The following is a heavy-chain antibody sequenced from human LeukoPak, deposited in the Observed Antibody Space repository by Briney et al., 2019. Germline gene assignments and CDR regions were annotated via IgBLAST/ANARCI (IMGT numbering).Heavy chain of an antibody. D-gene: IGHD6-19*01. Sequence: SETLSLTCTVSGGSISNYFWSWIRQPPGKGLEWIGYITYSGSTDHNPSLKSRVTISVDASKNQFSLKLTSVTAADTAVYYCVRHTTSGWYQVVYWGQRTLVTVSS. CDR3: VRHTTSGWYQVVY. V-gene: IGHV4-59*01. CDR1: GGSISNYF. J-gene: IGHJ4*02. CDR2: ITYSGST.